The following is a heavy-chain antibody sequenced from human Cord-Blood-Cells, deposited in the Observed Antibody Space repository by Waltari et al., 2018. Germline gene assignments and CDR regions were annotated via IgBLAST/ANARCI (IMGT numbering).Heavy chain of an antibody. Sequence: QVQLQESGPGLVKPSETLSLTCAVSGYSNSSGYYWGWIRQPPGKGLEWIGSIYHSGSTNYNPALKSRVTISVDTAKNQFSLKLSSVTAADTAVYYCARKPSLGWFDPWGQGTLVTVSS. V-gene: IGHV4-38-2*01. CDR2: IYHSGST. CDR3: ARKPSLGWFDP. J-gene: IGHJ5*02. CDR1: GYSNSSGYY.